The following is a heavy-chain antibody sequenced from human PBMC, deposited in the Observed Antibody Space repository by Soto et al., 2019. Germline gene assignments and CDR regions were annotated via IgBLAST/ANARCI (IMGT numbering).Heavy chain of an antibody. CDR3: AVVVSQDYYYGMDV. J-gene: IGHJ6*02. CDR1: GFTFSSYA. V-gene: IGHV3-23*01. CDR2: ISGSGGST. D-gene: IGHD2-15*01. Sequence: PGGSLRLSCAASGFTFSSYAMSWVRQAPGKGLEWVSAISGSGGSTYYADSVKGRFTISRDNSKNTLYLQMNSLRAEDTAVYYCAVVVSQDYYYGMDVWGQGTTVTVSS.